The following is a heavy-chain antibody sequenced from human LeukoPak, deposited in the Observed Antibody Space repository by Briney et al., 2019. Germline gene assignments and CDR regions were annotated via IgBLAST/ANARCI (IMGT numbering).Heavy chain of an antibody. J-gene: IGHJ4*02. CDR2: IFFSGST. D-gene: IGHD5-12*01. CDR3: ARGYRDYFNY. V-gene: IGHV4-59*08. CDR1: GGSISGYY. Sequence: SETLSLTCTVSGGSISGYYWNWIRQPPGKGLEWIAYIFFSGSTDYNPSLKSRVTISVDTSKNQSSLKLSSVTAADTAVYYCARGYRDYFNYWGQGTLVTVSS.